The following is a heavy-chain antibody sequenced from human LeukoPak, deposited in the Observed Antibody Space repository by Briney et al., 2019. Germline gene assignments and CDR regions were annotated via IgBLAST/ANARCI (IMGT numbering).Heavy chain of an antibody. J-gene: IGHJ4*02. CDR2: IKSKTDGETT. CDR1: GFTFTNAW. CDR3: TTDLGTYYHGSQRLIPIDY. Sequence: GGSLRLSCVDSGFTFTNAWMSWVRQAPGKGLEWIGRIKSKTDGETTNYAEPVRGRFTISRDDSKSAVYLQMNSLKIEDTAVYCCTTDLGTYYHGSQRLIPIDYWGQGTLVTVSS. D-gene: IGHD3-10*01. V-gene: IGHV3-15*01.